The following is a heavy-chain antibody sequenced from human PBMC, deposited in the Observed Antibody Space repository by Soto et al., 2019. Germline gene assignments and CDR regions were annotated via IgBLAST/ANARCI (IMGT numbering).Heavy chain of an antibody. V-gene: IGHV4-39*01. CDR2: IYYSGYT. J-gene: IGHJ6*01. CDR1: GGSISSSSHY. Sequence: PSETLSLTCTVSGGSISSSSHYWGWIRQPPGKGLEWIGSIYYSGYTYYNPSLKSRVTISVDTSKNQFSLKLSSVTAADTAVYYCARHNGPLYVGYYDDMDVWGQGTTVT. D-gene: IGHD3-16*01. CDR3: ARHNGPLYVGYYDDMDV.